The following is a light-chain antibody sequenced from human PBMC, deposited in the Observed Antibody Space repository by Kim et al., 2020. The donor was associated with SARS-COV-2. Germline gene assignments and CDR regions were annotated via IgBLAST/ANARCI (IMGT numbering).Light chain of an antibody. CDR3: QQYENSPWT. Sequence: IVLTQSPGTLSLSPGERATLSCRASQSVSSMYLAWYQQKPGQAPRLLIYGASNRATGIPGRFSGSGSGTGFTLNISRLEPEDCAVYYCQQYENSPWTFGQGTKVDIK. CDR1: QSVSSMY. J-gene: IGKJ1*01. CDR2: GAS. V-gene: IGKV3-20*01.